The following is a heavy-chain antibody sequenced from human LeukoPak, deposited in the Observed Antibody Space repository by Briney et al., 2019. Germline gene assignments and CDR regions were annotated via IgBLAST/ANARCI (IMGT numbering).Heavy chain of an antibody. CDR2: IDYSGST. D-gene: IGHD4-17*01. J-gene: IGHJ5*02. CDR3: ARHDHSDFGDPNWFDP. CDR1: GGSISSSTYY. Sequence: SETLSLTCTVSGGSISSSTYYWGEIRQPPGKGLEWIGSIDYSGSTHYNPSLRSRVTISVDTSKNQFSLKVNSVTAADTAVYYCARHDHSDFGDPNWFDPWGQGTLFTVSS. V-gene: IGHV4-39*01.